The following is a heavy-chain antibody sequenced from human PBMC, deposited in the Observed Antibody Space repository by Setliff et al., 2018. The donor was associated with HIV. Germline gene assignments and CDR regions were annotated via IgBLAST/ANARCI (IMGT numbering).Heavy chain of an antibody. CDR2: IDWDDDK. J-gene: IGHJ4*02. Sequence: GSGPTLVNPTQTLTLTCTISGFSLSSSGVCVSWIRQPPGKALEWLARIDWDDDKFYSTSLKTRLTISKDTSKNQVVLRMTNMDPTDTATYYCARTYHVDHIDSWGQGTLVTVSS. V-gene: IGHV2-70*17. CDR1: GFSLSSSGVC. CDR3: ARTYHVDHIDS. D-gene: IGHD2-21*01.